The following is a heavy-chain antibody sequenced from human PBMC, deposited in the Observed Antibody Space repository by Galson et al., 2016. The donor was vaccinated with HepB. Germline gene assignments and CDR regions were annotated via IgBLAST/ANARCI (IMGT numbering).Heavy chain of an antibody. Sequence: SLRLSCAASGFNFGDFAMSWVRQSPGEGLEWVSSISSSGEHISYADSVKGRFTISRDNSKNTVSLLMSSLRADDTAIYYCAKVGFSDLDYWGQGTLVTVSS. J-gene: IGHJ4*02. CDR3: AKVGFSDLDY. CDR1: GFNFGDFA. D-gene: IGHD1-26*01. V-gene: IGHV3-23*01. CDR2: ISSSGEHI.